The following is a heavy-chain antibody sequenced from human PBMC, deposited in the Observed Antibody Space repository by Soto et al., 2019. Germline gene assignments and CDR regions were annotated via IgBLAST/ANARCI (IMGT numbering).Heavy chain of an antibody. Sequence: QVQLVQSGAEVKKPGSSVKVSCKASGGTFSSYAISWVRQAPGQGLEWMGGIIPIFGTANYAQKFQGRVTITADESTSTAYMELSSLRSEDTAVYYCARERKDYYHSSGYYYDYWGQGTLVTVSS. CDR1: GGTFSSYA. V-gene: IGHV1-69*01. CDR2: IIPIFGTA. J-gene: IGHJ4*02. D-gene: IGHD3-22*01. CDR3: ARERKDYYHSSGYYYDY.